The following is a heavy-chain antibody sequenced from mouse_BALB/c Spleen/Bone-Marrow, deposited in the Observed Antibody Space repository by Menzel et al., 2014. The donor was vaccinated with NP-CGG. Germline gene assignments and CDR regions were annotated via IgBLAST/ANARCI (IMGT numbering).Heavy chain of an antibody. CDR1: GFTFSDFY. V-gene: IGHV7-1*02. D-gene: IGHD2-10*02. CDR3: ARDVGYGNYFVY. CDR2: SRNKAKHYTT. Sequence: EVKLMESGGGLVQPRDSLRLSCATSGFTFSDFYMEWVRQPPGKRLEWIAASRNKAKHYTTEYSASVKGRFIVSRDASQSILYLQMNALRAEDTAIYYCARDVGYGNYFVYRGQGTLVTVSA. J-gene: IGHJ3*01.